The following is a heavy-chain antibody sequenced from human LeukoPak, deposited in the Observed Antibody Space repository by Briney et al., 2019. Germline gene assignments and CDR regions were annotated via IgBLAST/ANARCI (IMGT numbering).Heavy chain of an antibody. J-gene: IGHJ4*02. CDR3: VRGSSGWYGFDY. CDR2: IKHDGSEK. CDR1: GFTITYW. Sequence: PGGSLRLSCAASGFTITYWMHWVRQAPGKGLEWVANIKHDGSEKFYVDSVKGRFTTSRDNAQNSLYLQMNSLRAEDTAVYYCVRGSSGWYGFDYWGQGTLVTVSS. D-gene: IGHD6-19*01. V-gene: IGHV3-7*04.